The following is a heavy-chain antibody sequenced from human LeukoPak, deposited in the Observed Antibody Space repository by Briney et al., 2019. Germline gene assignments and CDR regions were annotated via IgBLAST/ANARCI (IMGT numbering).Heavy chain of an antibody. Sequence: SETLSLTCAVYGGSFSGYYWSWIRQPPGKGLEWIGEINHSGSTNYNPSLKSRVTMSVDTSKNQFSLKLSSVTAADTAVYYCARGDYYGSGTHDYWGQGTLVTVSS. J-gene: IGHJ4*02. CDR2: INHSGST. D-gene: IGHD3-10*01. CDR3: ARGDYYGSGTHDY. V-gene: IGHV4-34*01. CDR1: GGSFSGYY.